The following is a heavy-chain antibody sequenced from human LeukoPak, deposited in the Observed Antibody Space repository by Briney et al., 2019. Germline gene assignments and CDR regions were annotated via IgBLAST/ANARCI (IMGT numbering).Heavy chain of an antibody. D-gene: IGHD2-15*01. CDR3: AVYFEGQGGRGN. V-gene: IGHV4-4*09. CDR1: GGSISSHH. Sequence: PSETLSLTCIVSGGSISSHHWSWIRQPPGKGLEWIGYSGGTYYNPSLRSRVTISVDTSKNQLSLKLTSVTAADTAVYFCAVYFEGQGGRGNWGQGTQVTVSS. J-gene: IGHJ4*02. CDR2: SGGT.